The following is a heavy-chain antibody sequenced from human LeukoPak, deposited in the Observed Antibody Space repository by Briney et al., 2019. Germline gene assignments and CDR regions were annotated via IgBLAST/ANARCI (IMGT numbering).Heavy chain of an antibody. CDR3: ARAKRLGDILTGYYIRWFDP. D-gene: IGHD3-9*01. J-gene: IGHJ5*02. CDR1: GGSISSSNW. V-gene: IGHV4-4*02. CDR2: IYHSGST. Sequence: SGTLSLTCAVSGGSISSSNWWSWVRQPPGKGLEWIGEIYHSGSTNYNPSLKSRVTISVDKSKNQFSLKLSSVTAADTAVYYCARAKRLGDILTGYYIRWFDPWGQGTLVTVSS.